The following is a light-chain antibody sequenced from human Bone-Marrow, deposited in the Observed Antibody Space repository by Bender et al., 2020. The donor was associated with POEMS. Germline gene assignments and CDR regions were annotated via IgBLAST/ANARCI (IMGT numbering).Light chain of an antibody. CDR3: CSYAGSYTYV. J-gene: IGLJ1*01. Sequence: QSVLTQPPSVSGTPGQRVTISCSGSGSNIGGYPVNWYQQLPGTAPRLLIYTNNERPSGVSNRFSGSKSGNTASLTISGLQAEDEADYYCCSYAGSYTYVFGTGTTVTVL. V-gene: IGLV1-44*01. CDR2: TNN. CDR1: GSNIGGYP.